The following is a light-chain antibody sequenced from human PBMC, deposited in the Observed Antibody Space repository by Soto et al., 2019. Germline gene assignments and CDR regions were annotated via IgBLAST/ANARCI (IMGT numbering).Light chain of an antibody. CDR3: QHYKNYFRT. CDR1: QSVSIY. Sequence: DIQMTQSPSTLSASVGDRVNITCRASQSVSIYLAWYQQKPGKAPKLLIYHSSSLESGVPSRFSGSGSGTEFTLTISNLQPDDFATYYCQHYKNYFRTFGQGTKVEIK. V-gene: IGKV1-5*03. J-gene: IGKJ1*01. CDR2: HSS.